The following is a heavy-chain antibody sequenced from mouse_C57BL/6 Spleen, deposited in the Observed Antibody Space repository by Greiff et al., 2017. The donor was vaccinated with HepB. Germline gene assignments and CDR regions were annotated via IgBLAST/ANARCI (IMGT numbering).Heavy chain of an antibody. V-gene: IGHV1-26*01. CDR3: ARLRLGPAY. J-gene: IGHJ3*01. CDR1: GYTFTDYY. D-gene: IGHD4-1*01. Sequence: EVQLQQSGPELVKPGASVKISCKASGYTFTDYYMNWVKQSHGKSLEWIGDINPNNGGTSYNQKFKGKATLTVDKSSSTAYMELRSLTSEDSAVYYCARLRLGPAYWGQGTLVTVS. CDR2: INPNNGGT.